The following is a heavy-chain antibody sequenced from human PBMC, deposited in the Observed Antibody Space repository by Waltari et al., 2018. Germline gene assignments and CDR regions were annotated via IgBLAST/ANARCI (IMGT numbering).Heavy chain of an antibody. Sequence: QVHLVQSGAEVKKPGASVKVSCKASGYTFTGYQIHWVRQAPGQGLEWMGWINPNSGGTNYAQNCQGRVTITRETSIRTAYMELSRLRSDDTAMYYCARDLVVGSGDYWGQGTLVTVSS. D-gene: IGHD1-26*01. J-gene: IGHJ4*02. CDR1: GYTFTGYQ. V-gene: IGHV1-2*02. CDR2: INPNSGGT. CDR3: ARDLVVGSGDY.